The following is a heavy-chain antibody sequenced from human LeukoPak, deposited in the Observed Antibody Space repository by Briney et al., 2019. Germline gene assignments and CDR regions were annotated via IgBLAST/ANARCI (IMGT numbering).Heavy chain of an antibody. CDR1: GFTFNNYE. V-gene: IGHV3-13*01. D-gene: IGHD1-14*01. CDR2: VGIAGDT. Sequence: GGSLRLSCAASGFTFNNYEMHWVRQTAGKGLEWVSAVGIAGDTFYAGSVKGRFSISRDNAESSLFLQMNSLRAGDTAVYYCAREGRMGTADAFDVWGQGPMVTVSS. CDR3: AREGRMGTADAFDV. J-gene: IGHJ3*01.